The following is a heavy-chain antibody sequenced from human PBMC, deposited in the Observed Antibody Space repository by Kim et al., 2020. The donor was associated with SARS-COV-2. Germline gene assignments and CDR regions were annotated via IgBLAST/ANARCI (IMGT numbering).Heavy chain of an antibody. J-gene: IGHJ5*02. V-gene: IGHV5-51*01. D-gene: IGHD3-10*01. CDR2: IYPGDSDT. CDR3: ARLMGSGSFAGEWFDP. CDR1: GYSFTSYW. Sequence: GESLKISCKGSGYSFTSYWIGWVRQMPGKGLEWMGIIYPGDSDTRYSPSFQGQVTISADKSISTAYLQWSSLKASDTAMYYCARLMGSGSFAGEWFDPWGQGTLVTVSS.